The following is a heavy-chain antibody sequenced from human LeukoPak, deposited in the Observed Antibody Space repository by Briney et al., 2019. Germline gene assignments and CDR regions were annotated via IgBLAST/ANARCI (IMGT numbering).Heavy chain of an antibody. V-gene: IGHV3-23*01. CDR2: ISGSGGST. CDR3: ATLAGEHQAPFHY. J-gene: IGHJ4*02. CDR1: GFTFSSYA. Sequence: AGGSLRLSCAASGFTFSSYAMSWVRQAPGKGLEWVSAISGSGGSTYCADSVKGRFTISRDNSKNTLYLQMNSLRAEDTAVYYCATLAGEHQAPFHYWGQGTLVTVSS. D-gene: IGHD1-26*01.